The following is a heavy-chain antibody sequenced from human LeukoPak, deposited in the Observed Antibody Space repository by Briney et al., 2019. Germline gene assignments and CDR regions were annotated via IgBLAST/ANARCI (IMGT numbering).Heavy chain of an antibody. V-gene: IGHV4-59*12. J-gene: IGHJ4*02. CDR1: GGSISSYY. Sequence: KPSETLSLTCTVSGGSISSYYWSWIRQPPGKGLEWIGYIYHSGSTYYNPSLKSRVTISVDRSKNQFSQKLSSVTAADTAVYYCASGPIAAAAPYYFDYWGQGTLVTVSS. CDR2: IYHSGST. CDR3: ASGPIAAAAPYYFDY. D-gene: IGHD6-13*01.